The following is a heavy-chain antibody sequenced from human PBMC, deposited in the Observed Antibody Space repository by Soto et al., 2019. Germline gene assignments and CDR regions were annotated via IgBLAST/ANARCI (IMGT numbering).Heavy chain of an antibody. CDR3: AKDSISLYSYGSPHGN. CDR2: ISGSGGST. J-gene: IGHJ4*02. CDR1: GFTVSSYA. D-gene: IGHD5-18*01. Sequence: EVQLLESGGGLVQPGGSLRLSCAASGFTVSSYAMSWVRQAPGKGLEWVSAISGSGGSTYYADSVKGRFTISRDNSKNTLYLPMNSLRAEDTAVYYCAKDSISLYSYGSPHGNWGQGTLVPVSS. V-gene: IGHV3-23*01.